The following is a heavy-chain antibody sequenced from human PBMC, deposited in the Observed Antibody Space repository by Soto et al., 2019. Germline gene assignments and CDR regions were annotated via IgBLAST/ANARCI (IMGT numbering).Heavy chain of an antibody. CDR2: INHSGST. J-gene: IGHJ4*02. D-gene: IGHD2-21*02. Sequence: SETLSLTCAVYGGSFSGYYWSWIRQPPGKGLEWIGEINHSGSTNYNPSLKSRVTISVDTSKNQFSLKLSSVTAADTAVYYCARGLSIVVVTEYYFDYWGQGTLVTVSS. CDR3: ARGLSIVVVTEYYFDY. CDR1: GGSFSGYY. V-gene: IGHV4-34*01.